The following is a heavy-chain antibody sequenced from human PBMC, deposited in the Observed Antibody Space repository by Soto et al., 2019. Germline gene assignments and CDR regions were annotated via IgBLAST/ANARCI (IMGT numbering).Heavy chain of an antibody. CDR2: IAYDGTKK. Sequence: QVQLVQSGGGVVQPGRSLRLSCESSGFSLSDFAMHWVRQAPGKGLEWVAVIAYDGTKKYFADSVKGRFTISRDNSNNTLFLQMNNLRPDDTAVYYCASPVGDYGPYVDYWGQGTLVTVSP. D-gene: IGHD4-17*01. CDR3: ASPVGDYGPYVDY. J-gene: IGHJ4*02. V-gene: IGHV3-30-3*01. CDR1: GFSLSDFA.